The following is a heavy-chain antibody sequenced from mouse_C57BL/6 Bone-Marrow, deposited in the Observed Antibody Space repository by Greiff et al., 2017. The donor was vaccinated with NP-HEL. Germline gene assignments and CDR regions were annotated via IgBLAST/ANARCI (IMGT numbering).Heavy chain of an antibody. V-gene: IGHV5-12*01. Sequence: EVKLMESGGGLVQPGGSLKLSCAASGFTFSDYYMYWVRQTPEKRLEWVAYISNGGGSTYYPDTVKGRFTISRDNAKNTLYLQMSRLKSEDTAMYYCARCNYYGSSYYWYFDVWGTGTTVTVSS. D-gene: IGHD1-1*01. J-gene: IGHJ1*03. CDR3: ARCNYYGSSYYWYFDV. CDR1: GFTFSDYY. CDR2: ISNGGGST.